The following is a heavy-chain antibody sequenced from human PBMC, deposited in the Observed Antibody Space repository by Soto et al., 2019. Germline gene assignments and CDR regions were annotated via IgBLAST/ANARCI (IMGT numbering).Heavy chain of an antibody. CDR2: IYYSGSA. J-gene: IGHJ4*01. CDR3: ASPGDYASYFDS. V-gene: IGHV4-39*01. Sequence: SVLMSLTCTVAGGSSGTSSYYWGLIRKPPGKGLEWIGSIYYSGSAYYNPSLKSRVTISVDTSKNQFSLKLSSVTAADTAVYYCASPGDYASYFDSWGHGTRVTVSS. CDR1: GGSSGTSSYY. D-gene: IGHD4-17*01.